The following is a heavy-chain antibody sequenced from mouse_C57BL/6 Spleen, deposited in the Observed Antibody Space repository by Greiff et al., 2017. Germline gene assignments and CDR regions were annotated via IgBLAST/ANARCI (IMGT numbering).Heavy chain of an antibody. J-gene: IGHJ4*01. D-gene: IGHD2-1*01. V-gene: IGHV5-17*01. CDR3: ARDGNFPYYYAMDY. CDR1: GFTFSDYG. CDR2: ISSGSSTI. Sequence: EVQLVESGGGLVKPGGSLKLSCAASGFTFSDYGMHWVRQAPEKGLEWVAYISSGSSTIYYADTVKGRFTISRDNAKNTLFLQMTSLRSEDTAMYYGARDGNFPYYYAMDYWGQGTSVTVSS.